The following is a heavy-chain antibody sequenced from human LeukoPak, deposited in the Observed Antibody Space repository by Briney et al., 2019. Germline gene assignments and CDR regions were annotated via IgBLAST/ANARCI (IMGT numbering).Heavy chain of an antibody. CDR3: SMFQDSSNYGRYYYVGMDV. D-gene: IGHD4-11*01. CDR2: ISSSGSTI. CDR1: GFTFSSYE. V-gene: IGHV3-48*03. Sequence: PGGSLRLSCAASGFTFSSYEMNWVRQAPGKGLEWVSYISSSGSTISYADSAQGRFTISRDNDKHSLYLQMNSLRAEDTAVYYCSMFQDSSNYGRYYYVGMDVRGQGTTGTASS. J-gene: IGHJ6*02.